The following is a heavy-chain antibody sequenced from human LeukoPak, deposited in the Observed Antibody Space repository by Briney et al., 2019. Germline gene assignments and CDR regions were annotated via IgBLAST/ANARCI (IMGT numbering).Heavy chain of an antibody. V-gene: IGHV3-7*03. CDR1: GFTFSSYW. J-gene: IGHJ6*02. CDR3: ARGGGLDV. Sequence: PRGSLRLSCAASGFTFSSYWMNWARQAPGKGLEWVASINHNGNVNYYVDSVKGRFTISRDNAKNSLYLQMSNLRAEVTAVYFCARGGGLDVWGQGATVTVSS. D-gene: IGHD3-16*01. CDR2: INHNGNVN.